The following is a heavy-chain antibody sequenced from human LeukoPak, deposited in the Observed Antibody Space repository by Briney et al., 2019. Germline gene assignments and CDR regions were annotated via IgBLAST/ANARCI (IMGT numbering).Heavy chain of an antibody. CDR3: ARSDSSSSDVDY. V-gene: IGHV3-21*01. J-gene: IGHJ4*02. Sequence: GSLRLSCAASGFTFSSYSMNWVRQAPGKGLEWVSSISSSSSYIYYADSVKGRFTISRDNAKNSLYLQMNSLRAEDTAAYYCARSDSSSSDVDYWGQGTLVTVSS. CDR1: GFTFSSYS. CDR2: ISSSSSYI. D-gene: IGHD6-6*01.